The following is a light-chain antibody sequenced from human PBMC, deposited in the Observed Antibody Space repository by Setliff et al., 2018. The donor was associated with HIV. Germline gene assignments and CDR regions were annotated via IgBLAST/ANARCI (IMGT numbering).Light chain of an antibody. Sequence: QSVLAQPASVSGSPGQSITISCTGTSGDVGRYNLVSWYQQQPGKPPKLMIYQASKRPSGVPNRFSGSKSGNTASLTISGLQAEDEADYYCCSNTGSNTYVFGTGTRVTV. CDR3: CSNTGSNTYV. J-gene: IGLJ1*01. CDR1: SGDVGRYNL. V-gene: IGLV2-23*01. CDR2: QAS.